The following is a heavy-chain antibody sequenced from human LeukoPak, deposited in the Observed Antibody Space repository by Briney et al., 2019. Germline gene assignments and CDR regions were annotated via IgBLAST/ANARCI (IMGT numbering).Heavy chain of an antibody. CDR3: AKETALVGGHSAIFDH. Sequence: GGSLRLSCAASVFTFSSYAMSWVRQAPGEGREWVSAISGSGGSTYYADSGKGRFTISRDNSKNTLYLQMNSLRAEDTAVYYCAKETALVGGHSAIFDHCGQGTLVTVSS. CDR1: VFTFSSYA. D-gene: IGHD3-3*01. V-gene: IGHV3-23*01. J-gene: IGHJ4*02. CDR2: ISGSGGST.